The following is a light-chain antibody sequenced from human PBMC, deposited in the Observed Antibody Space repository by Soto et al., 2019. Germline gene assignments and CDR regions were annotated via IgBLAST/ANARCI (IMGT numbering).Light chain of an antibody. CDR2: EVS. J-gene: IGLJ2*01. CDR3: SSYAGSNSVR. V-gene: IGLV2-8*01. Sequence: QSALTQPPSASGSPGQSVTISCTGTNSDVGGYNYVSWYQQHPGKAPKLMIYEVSKRPSGVPDRFSGSKSGNTASLTVSGLQAEDEADYYCSSYAGSNSVRFGGGTKLTVL. CDR1: NSDVGGYNY.